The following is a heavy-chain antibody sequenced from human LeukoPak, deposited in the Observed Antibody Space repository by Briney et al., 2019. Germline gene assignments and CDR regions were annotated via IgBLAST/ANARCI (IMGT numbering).Heavy chain of an antibody. CDR2: ISSSSSYI. V-gene: IGHV3-21*01. Sequence: GSLRLSCAASGFTFSSYSMNWVRQAPGKGLEWVSSISSSSSYIYYADSVKGRFTISRDNAKNSLYLQTNSLRAEDTAVYYCAGDREQWLAPTGWFDPWGQGTLVTVSS. D-gene: IGHD6-19*01. J-gene: IGHJ5*02. CDR1: GFTFSSYS. CDR3: AGDREQWLAPTGWFDP.